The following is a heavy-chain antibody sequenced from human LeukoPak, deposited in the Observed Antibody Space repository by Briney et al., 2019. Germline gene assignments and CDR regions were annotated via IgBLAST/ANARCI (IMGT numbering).Heavy chain of an antibody. CDR1: GFTFDNSW. CDR3: XXXXAAAGTDYXXX. J-gene: IGHJ1*01. D-gene: IGHD6-13*01. CDR2: IKPDGSET. V-gene: IGHV3-7*01. Sequence: PGGSLRLSCAASGFTFDNSWMHWVRQAPXKGLEWVANIKPDGSETYYMDSVKGRFTISRDNTKNTLFLQMNCLRAEDTAVYYXXXXXAAAGTDYXXXWGXGTLVXXSX.